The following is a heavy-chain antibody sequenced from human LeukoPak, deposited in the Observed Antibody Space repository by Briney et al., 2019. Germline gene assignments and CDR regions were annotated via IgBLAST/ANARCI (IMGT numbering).Heavy chain of an antibody. Sequence: GGSLRLSCAASGLTFSGYDMFWVRQATGKGLEWVSGIGTTGDTYYAGSVKGRFTISRENAGNSLYLQMNSLIAGDTAVYYCARSTIAVAYGMDVWGQGTTVTVSS. D-gene: IGHD6-19*01. J-gene: IGHJ6*02. CDR1: GLTFSGYD. CDR2: IGTTGDT. CDR3: ARSTIAVAYGMDV. V-gene: IGHV3-13*04.